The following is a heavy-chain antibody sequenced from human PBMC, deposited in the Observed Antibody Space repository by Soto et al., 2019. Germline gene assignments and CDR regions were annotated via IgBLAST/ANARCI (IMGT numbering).Heavy chain of an antibody. CDR3: ARQGDYYDSSGYYGVCY. Sequence: QLQLQESGPGLVKPSETLSLTCTVSGGSISSSSYYWGWIRQPPGKGLEWIGSIYYSGSTYYNPSLKSRVTISVDTSKNQFSLKLSSVTAADTAVYYCARQGDYYDSSGYYGVCYWVQGTLVTVSS. J-gene: IGHJ4*02. V-gene: IGHV4-39*01. D-gene: IGHD3-22*01. CDR1: GGSISSSSYY. CDR2: IYYSGST.